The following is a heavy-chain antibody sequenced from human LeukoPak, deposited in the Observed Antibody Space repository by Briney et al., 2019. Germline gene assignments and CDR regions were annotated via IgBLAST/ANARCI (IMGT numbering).Heavy chain of an antibody. D-gene: IGHD3-22*01. V-gene: IGHV3-11*06. CDR2: ISSSSSYI. Sequence: GGSLRLSCAASGFTFGDYYMSWIRQAPGKGLEWVSSISSSSSYIYYADSVKGRFTISRDNAKNSLYLQMNSLRAEDTAVYYCARGGMVVVSEFDYWGQGTLVTVSS. J-gene: IGHJ4*02. CDR3: ARGGMVVVSEFDY. CDR1: GFTFGDYY.